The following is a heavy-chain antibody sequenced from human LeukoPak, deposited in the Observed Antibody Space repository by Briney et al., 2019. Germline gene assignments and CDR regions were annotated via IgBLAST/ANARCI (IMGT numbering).Heavy chain of an antibody. V-gene: IGHV4-34*01. J-gene: IGHJ3*02. CDR3: ARHRAFDI. CDR2: INHSGST. Sequence: SETLSLTCAVYGGSFSGYYWSWIRQPPGKGPEWIGEINHSGSTNYNPSLKNRVTISVDTSKNQFSLKLSSVTAADTAVYYCARHRAFDIWGQGTMVTVSS. CDR1: GGSFSGYY.